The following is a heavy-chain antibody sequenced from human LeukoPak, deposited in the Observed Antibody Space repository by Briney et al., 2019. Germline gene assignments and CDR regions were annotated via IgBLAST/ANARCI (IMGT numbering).Heavy chain of an antibody. J-gene: IGHJ4*02. CDR2: IKKDESEK. D-gene: IGHD5-24*01. CDR1: GLIVSSNY. V-gene: IGHV3-7*03. CDR3: TRGGYNRGEY. Sequence: PGGSLRLSCAVSGLIVSSNYMSWVRQAPGKGLEWVANIKKDESEKYYVDSVKGRFTISRENAKNSLYLQMNNVTVEDTAVYYCTRGGYNRGEYWGQGTLVTVSS.